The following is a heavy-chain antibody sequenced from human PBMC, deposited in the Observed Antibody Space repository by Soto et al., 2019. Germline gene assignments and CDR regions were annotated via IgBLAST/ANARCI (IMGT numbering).Heavy chain of an antibody. D-gene: IGHD3-9*01. CDR1: GFTFSSYG. J-gene: IGHJ4*02. V-gene: IGHV3-33*01. CDR3: AREVIGGFDWLLYRGGLGY. CDR2: IWYDGSNK. Sequence: QVQLVESGGGVVQPGRSLRLSCAASGFTFSSYGMHWVRQAPGKGLEWVAVIWYDGSNKYYADSVKGRFTIPRDNSKNTLYLQMNSLRAEDTAVYYCAREVIGGFDWLLYRGGLGYWGQGTLVTVSS.